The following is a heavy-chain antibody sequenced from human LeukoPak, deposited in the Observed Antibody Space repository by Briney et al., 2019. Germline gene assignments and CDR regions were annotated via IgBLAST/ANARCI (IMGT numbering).Heavy chain of an antibody. J-gene: IGHJ4*02. CDR3: AKDLDRVIAAAGNFDY. D-gene: IGHD6-13*01. Sequence: GGSLRLSCAASGFTFSSYGMHWVRQAPGKGLEWVAFIRYDGSNKYYADSVKGRFTISRDNSKNTLYLQMNSLRAEDTAVYYCAKDLDRVIAAAGNFDYWGQGTLVTVSS. CDR2: IRYDGSNK. V-gene: IGHV3-30*02. CDR1: GFTFSSYG.